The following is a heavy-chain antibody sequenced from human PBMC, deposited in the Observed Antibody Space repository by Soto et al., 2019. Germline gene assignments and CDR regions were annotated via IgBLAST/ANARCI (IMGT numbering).Heavy chain of an antibody. J-gene: IGHJ4*02. V-gene: IGHV3-33*01. CDR1: GFTFSSYG. Sequence: QVQLMESGGGVVQPGRSLRLSCAASGFTFSSYGMHWVRQAPGKGLEWVAVIWYDGSKKYYVDSVKGRLTISRDNSKNTLYLQMNSLRAEDTAVYYCAREPSSGYFDYWGQGTLVTVSS. CDR2: IWYDGSKK. D-gene: IGHD3-22*01. CDR3: AREPSSGYFDY.